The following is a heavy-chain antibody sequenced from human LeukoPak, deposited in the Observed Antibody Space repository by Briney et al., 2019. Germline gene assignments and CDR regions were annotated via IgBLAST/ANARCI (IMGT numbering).Heavy chain of an antibody. Sequence: SGTLSLTCAVSGGSISSSNWWSWVRQPPGKGLEWIGEIYHSGGTNYNPSLKSRVTISVDKSKNQFSLKLSSVTAADTAVYYCARAKYSSGWYVPWFDPWGQGTLVTVSS. CDR1: GGSISSSNW. CDR3: ARAKYSSGWYVPWFDP. J-gene: IGHJ5*02. V-gene: IGHV4-4*02. CDR2: IYHSGGT. D-gene: IGHD6-19*01.